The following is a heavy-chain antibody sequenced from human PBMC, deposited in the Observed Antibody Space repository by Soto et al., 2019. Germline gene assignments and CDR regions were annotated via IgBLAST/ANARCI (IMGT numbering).Heavy chain of an antibody. V-gene: IGHV3-23*01. Sequence: EVQLLESGGGLVQPGGSLRLSCAASGFTFSSYAMSWVRQAPGKGLEWVSAISGSGGSTYYADSVKGRFTISRDNSKNTLYRQMNSLRAEDTAVYYCAKVGMTTVTSPGGRDYWGQGTLVTVSS. D-gene: IGHD4-4*01. CDR3: AKVGMTTVTSPGGRDY. J-gene: IGHJ4*02. CDR2: ISGSGGST. CDR1: GFTFSSYA.